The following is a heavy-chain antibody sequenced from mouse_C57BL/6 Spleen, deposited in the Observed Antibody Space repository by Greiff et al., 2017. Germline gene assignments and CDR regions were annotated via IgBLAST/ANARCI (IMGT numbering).Heavy chain of an antibody. CDR3: ARRRTGTIAMDY. D-gene: IGHD4-1*01. J-gene: IGHJ4*01. Sequence: QVQLQQPGAELVRPGTSVKLSCKASGYTFTSYWMHWVKQRPGQGLEWIGVIDPSDSYTNYNQKFKGKATLTVDTSSSTAYMQLSSLTSEDSAVYYCARRRTGTIAMDYWGQGTSVTVSS. CDR1: GYTFTSYW. V-gene: IGHV1-59*01. CDR2: IDPSDSYT.